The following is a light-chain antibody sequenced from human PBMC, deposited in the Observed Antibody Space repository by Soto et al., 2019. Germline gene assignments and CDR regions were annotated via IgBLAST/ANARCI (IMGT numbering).Light chain of an antibody. Sequence: DIQMTQSPSSLSASVGDRVTITCRASQSIRNYLYWYQQKPGKAPELLIYAASILQSGVPSRFGGNGSGTDFALTISSLQPEDFATYYCQQSSNAPFTFGPGTKVDIK. CDR1: QSIRNY. V-gene: IGKV1-39*01. CDR2: AAS. J-gene: IGKJ3*01. CDR3: QQSSNAPFT.